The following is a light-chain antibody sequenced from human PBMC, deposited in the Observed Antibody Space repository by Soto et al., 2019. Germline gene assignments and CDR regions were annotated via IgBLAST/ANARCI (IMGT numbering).Light chain of an antibody. J-gene: IGKJ2*01. V-gene: IGKV3-15*01. Sequence: EIVMTQSPATLYVSPGERVILSCRASQSVSSNLAWYQQRPGQAPRLLIYGASTRATDIPARFTGSGSGTEFSLTISSRQSEAFAVYYCLQYNNWPPLYTFGQGSRLDIK. CDR1: QSVSSN. CDR2: GAS. CDR3: LQYNNWPPLYT.